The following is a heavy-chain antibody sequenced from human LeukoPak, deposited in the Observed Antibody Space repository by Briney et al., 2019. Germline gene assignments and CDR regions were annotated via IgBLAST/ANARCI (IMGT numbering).Heavy chain of an antibody. J-gene: IGHJ5*02. CDR1: GYRFTAYF. Sequence: ASVRVSCKASGYRFTAYFMHWVRQAPGQGLEWMGWVNLSNGDTHYAQKFQGRVTMTRDTSISTAYMDLSSLRSDDTAVYYCAGSRIYNWFDPWGQGTLVTVSS. CDR2: VNLSNGDT. CDR3: AGSRIYNWFDP. V-gene: IGHV1-2*02. D-gene: IGHD2/OR15-2a*01.